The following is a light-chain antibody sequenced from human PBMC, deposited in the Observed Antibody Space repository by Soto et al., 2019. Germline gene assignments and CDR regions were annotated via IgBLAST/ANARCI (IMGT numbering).Light chain of an antibody. J-gene: IGKJ3*01. V-gene: IGKV1-39*01. Sequence: DIQITQSPSSLSASVGDRVTITCRASQSISSYLNWYQQKPGKAPKLLIYAASSLQSGVPSRFSGSGSGTDFTLTISSLQPEDFATYYCQPSYSTQFTFGPGTQVHIE. CDR2: AAS. CDR1: QSISSY. CDR3: QPSYSTQFT.